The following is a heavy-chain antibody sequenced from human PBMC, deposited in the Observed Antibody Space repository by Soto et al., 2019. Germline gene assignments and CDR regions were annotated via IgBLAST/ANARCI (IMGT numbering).Heavy chain of an antibody. Sequence: EVQLVESGGGLVQPGGSLRLSCAASGFTSSSYWIHWVRQAPGKGLVWVSRISNDGSSTNYADSVKGRFTISRDNAKNTVYRQMTSLRAEDTAVYYCARDTYYSDSSDLFSGDAFDFWGQGTMVTVSS. CDR3: ARDTYYSDSSDLFSGDAFDF. D-gene: IGHD3-22*01. CDR1: GFTSSSYW. CDR2: ISNDGSST. V-gene: IGHV3-74*01. J-gene: IGHJ3*01.